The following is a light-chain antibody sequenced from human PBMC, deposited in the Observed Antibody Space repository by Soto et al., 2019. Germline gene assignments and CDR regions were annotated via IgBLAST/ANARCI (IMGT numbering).Light chain of an antibody. Sequence: DIQMTQSPSSLSASVGDRITITCRASQSIYNFLNWYQQKPGKAPKLLIYSTSSLQSGVPSSFSSSGFAADFTLTISSLQPEDFATYYCQQSYSSPPITFGQGTRLEIK. CDR3: QQSYSSPPIT. CDR1: QSIYNF. J-gene: IGKJ5*01. CDR2: STS. V-gene: IGKV1-39*01.